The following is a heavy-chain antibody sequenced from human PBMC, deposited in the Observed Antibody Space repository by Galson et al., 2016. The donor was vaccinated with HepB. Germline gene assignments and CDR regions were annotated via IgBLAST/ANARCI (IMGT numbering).Heavy chain of an antibody. V-gene: IGHV3-30*18. CDR1: GFTLSTYT. CDR3: AKSPSGYSGGWPPWFDF. J-gene: IGHJ5*01. CDR2: ISYDGNN. Sequence: SLRLSCAASGFTLSTYTMHWVRQAPGKTLQWLAVISYDGNNHHADSLKGRFIISRDDSRSTLDLQMNGLGPDDSAIYYCAKSPSGYSGGWPPWFDFWGQGTLVTVSS. D-gene: IGHD6-19*01.